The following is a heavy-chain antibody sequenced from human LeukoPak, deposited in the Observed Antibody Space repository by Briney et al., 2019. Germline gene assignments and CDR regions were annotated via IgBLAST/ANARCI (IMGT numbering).Heavy chain of an antibody. D-gene: IGHD6-6*01. J-gene: IGHJ4*02. V-gene: IGHV4-4*07. Sequence: SETLSLTCTVSGGSISSYYWSWIRQPAGKGLEWIGRIYTSGSTNYNPSLKSRVTISVDTSKNQFSLKLSSVTAADTAVYYCARVRGEQLGGYYFDYWGQGTLVTVSS. CDR1: GGSISSYY. CDR3: ARVRGEQLGGYYFDY. CDR2: IYTSGST.